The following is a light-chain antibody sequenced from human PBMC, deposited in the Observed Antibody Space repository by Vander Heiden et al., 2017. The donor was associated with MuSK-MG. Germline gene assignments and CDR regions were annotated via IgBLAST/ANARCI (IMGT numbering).Light chain of an antibody. J-gene: IGKJ5*01. Sequence: DIQMTQSPSSLSASVGDRVTITCQASQDISNYLNWYQQKPGKAPKLLIYDVSNLETGVPSRFSGSGSGTDFTFAISSLQPEAFATYYFQQEANVPLTFGQGTRLEIK. CDR2: DVS. CDR1: QDISNY. CDR3: QQEANVPLT. V-gene: IGKV1-33*01.